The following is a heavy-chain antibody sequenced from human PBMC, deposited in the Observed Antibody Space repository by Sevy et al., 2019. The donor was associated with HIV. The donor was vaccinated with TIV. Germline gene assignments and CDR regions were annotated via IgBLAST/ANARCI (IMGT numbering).Heavy chain of an antibody. J-gene: IGHJ3*02. CDR2: ISSSSSYI. Sequence: GGSLRLSCAASGFTFSSYSMNWVRQAPGKGLEWVSSISSSSSYIYYADSVKGRFTISRDNAKNSLYLQMNSLRAEDTSVYYCARDLPPGWTPRGAFDIWGQGTPVTVSS. CDR3: ARDLPPGWTPRGAFDI. CDR1: GFTFSSYS. D-gene: IGHD2-15*01. V-gene: IGHV3-21*01.